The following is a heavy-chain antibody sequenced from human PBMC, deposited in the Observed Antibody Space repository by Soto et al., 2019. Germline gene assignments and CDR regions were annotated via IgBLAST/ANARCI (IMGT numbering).Heavy chain of an antibody. J-gene: IGHJ6*02. CDR1: GGTFSNYA. CDR2: IVPIFGTT. Sequence: QVQLVQSGAEVKKPGSSVKVSCKVSGGTFSNYAIEWVRLAPGHGLEWMGGIVPIFGTTYYTQKFQGRVTIIADDSTTTAYLEMSSLISEDTAIFYCARVEAVAGLYNSHGLDVWGQGTAVTVSS. V-gene: IGHV1-69*12. CDR3: ARVEAVAGLYNSHGLDV. D-gene: IGHD6-19*01.